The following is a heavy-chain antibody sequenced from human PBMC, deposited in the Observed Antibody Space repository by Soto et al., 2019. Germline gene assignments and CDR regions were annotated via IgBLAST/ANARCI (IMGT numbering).Heavy chain of an antibody. J-gene: IGHJ6*02. Sequence: QVQLVESGGGVVQPGTSLRLSCAASGFIFSKYGMHWVRQAPGQGLAWVAVISYDGSNKYYAESVKGRFIISRDKSENTLYLQMNSLRAEDTALYYCAKDLGSGKPYYYYAMDVWGQGTTVTVSS. D-gene: IGHD3-10*01. CDR3: AKDLGSGKPYYYYAMDV. CDR1: GFIFSKYG. CDR2: ISYDGSNK. V-gene: IGHV3-30*18.